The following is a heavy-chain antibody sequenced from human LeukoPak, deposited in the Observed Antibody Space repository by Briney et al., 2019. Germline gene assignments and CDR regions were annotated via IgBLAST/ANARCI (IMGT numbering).Heavy chain of an antibody. Sequence: PGGSLRHSCAASGITFSRSWMSWVRQAPGKGLEWVAFIKEDGGEIYYVDSVKGRFTISRDNAENSLYLQMNSLRAEDTAVYYCARDRGGRSGLDDWGQGTLVTVSS. CDR2: IKEDGGEI. V-gene: IGHV3-7*04. D-gene: IGHD2-15*01. J-gene: IGHJ4*02. CDR3: ARDRGGRSGLDD. CDR1: GITFSRSW.